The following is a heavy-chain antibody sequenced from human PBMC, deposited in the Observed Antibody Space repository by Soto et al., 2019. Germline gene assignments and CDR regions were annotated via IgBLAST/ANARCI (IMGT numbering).Heavy chain of an antibody. J-gene: IGHJ6*03. CDR3: AGLEGSYYYYYMDV. CDR1: GGSISSYY. Sequence: PSETLSLTCTVSGGSISSYYWSWIRQPPGKGLEWIGYIYYSGSTNYNPSLKSRVTISVDTSKNQFSLKLSSVTAADTAVYYCAGLEGSYYYYYMDVWGKGTTVT. V-gene: IGHV4-59*01. CDR2: IYYSGST.